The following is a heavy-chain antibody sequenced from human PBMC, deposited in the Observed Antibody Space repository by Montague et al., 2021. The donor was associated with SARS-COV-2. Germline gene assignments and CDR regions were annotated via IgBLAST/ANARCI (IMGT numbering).Heavy chain of an antibody. CDR2: IDNTGRT. CDR3: ATEMPAYDVFDI. D-gene: IGHD2-2*01. V-gene: IGHV4-61*08. CDR1: GGSVTSGDYY. Sequence: ETLSLTCTVSGGSVTSGDYYWTWTRQPPGKGLEWIGYIDNTGRTKYNRSLKSRVTISMDTSKNQFSLKVDSVSAADTAVYYCATEMPAYDVFDIWGQGTMVTVSS. J-gene: IGHJ3*02.